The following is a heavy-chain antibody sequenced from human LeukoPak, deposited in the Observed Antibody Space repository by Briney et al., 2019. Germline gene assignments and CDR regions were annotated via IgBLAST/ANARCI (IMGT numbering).Heavy chain of an antibody. V-gene: IGHV3-7*03. J-gene: IGHJ6*02. CDR2: IKQDGSEK. D-gene: IGHD3-3*01. Sequence: GGSLRLSCAASGFTFSSYWMSWVRQAPGKGLEWVANIKQDGSEKYYVDSVKGRFTISRDNAKNSLYLQMNSLRAEDTAVYYCTGVAIFGVVRYYYYGMDVWGQGTTVTVSS. CDR3: TGVAIFGVVRYYYYGMDV. CDR1: GFTFSSYW.